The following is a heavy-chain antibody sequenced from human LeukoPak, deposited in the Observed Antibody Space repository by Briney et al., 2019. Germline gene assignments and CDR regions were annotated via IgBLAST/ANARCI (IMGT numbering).Heavy chain of an antibody. Sequence: SETLSLTCTVSGGSISSYYWSWIRQPPGKGLEWIGYIYHSGSTNYNPSLKSRVTISVDTSKSQFSLKLSSVTAADTAVYYCARGSIAAAEGSHWFDPWGQGTLVTVSS. V-gene: IGHV4-59*01. J-gene: IGHJ5*02. CDR1: GGSISSYY. D-gene: IGHD6-25*01. CDR3: ARGSIAAAEGSHWFDP. CDR2: IYHSGST.